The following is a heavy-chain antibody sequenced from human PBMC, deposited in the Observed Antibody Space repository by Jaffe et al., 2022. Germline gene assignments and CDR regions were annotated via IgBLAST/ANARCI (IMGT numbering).Heavy chain of an antibody. J-gene: IGHJ3*02. CDR2: IYTSGST. CDR1: GGSISSGSYY. V-gene: IGHV4-61*02. D-gene: IGHD4-17*01. Sequence: QVQLQESGPGLVKPSQTLSLTCTVSGGSISSGSYYWSWIRQPAGKGLEWIGRIYTSGSTNYNPSLKSRVTISVDTSKNQFSLKLSSVTAADTAVYYCARVQLTTVTTFDAFDIWGQGTMVTVSS. CDR3: ARVQLTTVTTFDAFDI.